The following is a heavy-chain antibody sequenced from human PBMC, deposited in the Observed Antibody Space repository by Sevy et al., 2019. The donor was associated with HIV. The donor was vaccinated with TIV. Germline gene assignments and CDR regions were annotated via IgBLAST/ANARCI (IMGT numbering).Heavy chain of an antibody. CDR2: IKSITDGGTT. CDR3: TTTRDYGDYAGGMDV. Sequence: GGSLRLSCAASGFTFSNAWMSWVRQAPGKGLEWFGRIKSITDGGTTDYAAPVKGRFTISRDDSKTTLYLQMNSLKTEDTAVYYCTTTRDYGDYAGGMDVWGQGTTVTVSS. J-gene: IGHJ6*02. V-gene: IGHV3-15*01. CDR1: GFTFSNAW. D-gene: IGHD4-17*01.